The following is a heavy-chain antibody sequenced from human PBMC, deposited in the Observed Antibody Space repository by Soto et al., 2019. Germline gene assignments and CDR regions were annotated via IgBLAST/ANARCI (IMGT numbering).Heavy chain of an antibody. CDR2: IYYSGST. D-gene: IGHD3-9*01. Sequence: QLQLQESGPGLVKPSETLSLTCTVSGGSISSSTYYWGWIRQPPGKGLEWIGSIYYSGSTYYNPSLKSRVTISVDTSKNQFSLKLSSVTAADTAVFYCARHPVLRYFDWLSHFDYWGQGTLVTVSS. V-gene: IGHV4-39*01. J-gene: IGHJ4*02. CDR1: GGSISSSTYY. CDR3: ARHPVLRYFDWLSHFDY.